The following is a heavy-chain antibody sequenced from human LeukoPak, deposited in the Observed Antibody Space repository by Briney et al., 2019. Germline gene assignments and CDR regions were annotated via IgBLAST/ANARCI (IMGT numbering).Heavy chain of an antibody. Sequence: ASVMVSCKPSGGTFSTYGVTWVRQAPGQGLEWMGRIIPVFGTVSYAEKFQGRVTIITDDSSSSAYMELRSLRSEDTAVYYCARDGPYSSSSSYYYSYMDVWGKGTTVTVSS. V-gene: IGHV1-69*05. CDR3: ARDGPYSSSSSYYYSYMDV. J-gene: IGHJ6*03. CDR1: GGTFSTYG. CDR2: IIPVFGTV. D-gene: IGHD6-6*01.